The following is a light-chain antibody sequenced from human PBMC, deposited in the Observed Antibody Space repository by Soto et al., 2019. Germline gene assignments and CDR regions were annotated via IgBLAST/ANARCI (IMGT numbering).Light chain of an antibody. CDR2: DAS. Sequence: DIQMTQSPSTLSASVGDRVTITCRASQSISGWLAWYQQKPGKAPKLLMYDASSLQSGVPSRFSGSGSGTDFTLTISSLQPEDFATYYCLQDYNYPLTFGQGTKVDIK. J-gene: IGKJ1*01. CDR3: LQDYNYPLT. V-gene: IGKV1-5*01. CDR1: QSISGW.